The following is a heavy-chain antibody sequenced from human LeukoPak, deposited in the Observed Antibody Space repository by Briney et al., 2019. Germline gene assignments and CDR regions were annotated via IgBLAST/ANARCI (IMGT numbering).Heavy chain of an antibody. CDR2: IKQDGSEK. Sequence: HPGGSLRLSCAASGFTFSSYWMSWVRQAPGKGLEWVANIKQDGSEKYYVDSVKGRFTISRDNAKNSLYLQMNSLRAEDTAVYYCASNPAAIPRYYYYYYMDVWGKGTTATVSS. V-gene: IGHV3-7*01. J-gene: IGHJ6*03. CDR3: ASNPAAIPRYYYYYYMDV. CDR1: GFTFSSYW. D-gene: IGHD2-2*01.